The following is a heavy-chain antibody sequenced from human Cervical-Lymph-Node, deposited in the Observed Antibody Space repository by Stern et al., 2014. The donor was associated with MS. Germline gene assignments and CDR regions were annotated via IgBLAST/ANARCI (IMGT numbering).Heavy chain of an antibody. CDR3: AATSHVGYFDY. CDR1: GFTFTSSA. D-gene: IGHD1-26*01. J-gene: IGHJ4*02. Sequence: QLVESGPEVKKPRTSVKVSCKASGFTFTSSAVQWVRQARGQRLEWIGWIVVGSGNTNYEQQFTVRITITRDMSTSTAYMELSSLRSEDTAVYYCAATSHVGYFDYWGQGTLVTVSS. CDR2: IVVGSGNT. V-gene: IGHV1-58*01.